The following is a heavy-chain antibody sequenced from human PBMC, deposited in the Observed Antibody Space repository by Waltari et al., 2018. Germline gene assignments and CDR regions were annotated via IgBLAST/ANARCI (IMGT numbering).Heavy chain of an antibody. CDR1: GYPISSGYY. CDR2: SYHTGST. V-gene: IGHV4-38-2*02. D-gene: IGHD4-17*01. CDR3: VTTTGTVTAGYYYYYMDV. Sequence: QVQLQESGPGLVKPSETLSLTCTVSGYPISSGYYWGWIRQPPGQGMEWIGSSYHTGSTNDNPSLKSRVTLSVDTSKNQFSLKLSSVTAADTAVYYCVTTTGTVTAGYYYYYMDVWGKGTTVTVSS. J-gene: IGHJ6*03.